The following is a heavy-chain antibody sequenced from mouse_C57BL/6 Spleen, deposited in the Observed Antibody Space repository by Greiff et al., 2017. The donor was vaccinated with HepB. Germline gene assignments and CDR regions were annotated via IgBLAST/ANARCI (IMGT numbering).Heavy chain of an antibody. CDR1: GYTFTSYW. CDR3: ARGREGY. V-gene: IGHV1-50*01. Sequence: QVQLQQSGAELVKPGASVKLSCKASGYTFTSYWMQWVKQRPGQGLEWIGEIDPSDSYTNYNQKFKGKATLTVDTSSSTAYMQLSSLTSEDSAVYYCARGREGYWGQGTTLTVSS. J-gene: IGHJ2*01. CDR2: IDPSDSYT.